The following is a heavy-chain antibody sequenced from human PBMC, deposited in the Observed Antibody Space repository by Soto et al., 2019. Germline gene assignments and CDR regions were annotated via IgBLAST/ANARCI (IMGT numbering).Heavy chain of an antibody. V-gene: IGHV4-59*01. J-gene: IGHJ4*02. Sequence: SETLSLTCTVSGGSISSYYWSWIRQPPGKGLEWIGYIYYSGSTNYNPSLKSRVTISVDTSKNQFSLKLSSVTAADTAVYYCARGSRSLGELSARLDYWGQGTLVTVSS. CDR3: ARGSRSLGELSARLDY. CDR2: IYYSGST. D-gene: IGHD3-16*02. CDR1: GGSISSYY.